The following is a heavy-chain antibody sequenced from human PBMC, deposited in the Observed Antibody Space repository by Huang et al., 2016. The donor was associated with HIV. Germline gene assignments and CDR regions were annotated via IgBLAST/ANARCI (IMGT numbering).Heavy chain of an antibody. Sequence: QVQLVQSGAEVGKPGASVKVSCKTPGYTFTDYYIHWWRQAPGQGLEWMGWINPKSGGTNYAQKVQGRVTMSKDTSISTAYMELSGLRSDDTAVYYCARDWGQCSSTNCYIFDYWGQGILVTVSS. V-gene: IGHV1-2*02. CDR2: INPKSGGT. CDR3: ARDWGQCSSTNCYIFDY. CDR1: GYTFTDYY. J-gene: IGHJ4*02. D-gene: IGHD2-2*02.